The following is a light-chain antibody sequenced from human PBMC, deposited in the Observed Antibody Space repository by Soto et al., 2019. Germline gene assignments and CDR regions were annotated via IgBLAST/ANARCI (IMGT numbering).Light chain of an antibody. V-gene: IGKV1-17*03. CDR2: AAS. J-gene: IGKJ4*01. Sequence: DIPRTQSPSTRSASVGDRVKITGRASQGIDNYLAWFQTKPGKVPQRLIYAASTLQSGVPSRFSGSGSGTEFNLTISSLQTEDFATYDCLQQRSYPLTFGGGTKVDIK. CDR1: QGIDNY. CDR3: LQQRSYPLT.